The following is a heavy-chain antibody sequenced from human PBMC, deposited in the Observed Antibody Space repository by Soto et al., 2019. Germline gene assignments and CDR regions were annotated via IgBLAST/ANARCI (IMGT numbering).Heavy chain of an antibody. CDR2: INAGNGNT. J-gene: IGHJ4*02. CDR3: ARAVAVPADFDY. CDR1: GYTFTGYA. Sequence: QVQLVQSGAEEKKPGASVKFSCKASGYTFTGYAMHWVRQAPGQRLEWMGWINAGNGNTKYSQKFQGRVTITRDTSASTADMELSSLRSEDTAVYYCARAVAVPADFDYWGQGTLVTVSS. V-gene: IGHV1-3*05. D-gene: IGHD6-19*01.